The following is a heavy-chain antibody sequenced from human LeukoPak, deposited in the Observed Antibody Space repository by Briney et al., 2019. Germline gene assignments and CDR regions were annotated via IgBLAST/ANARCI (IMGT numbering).Heavy chain of an antibody. V-gene: IGHV3-30*18. CDR3: AKDPRFDWNWYYFDY. CDR2: ISYDGSNK. J-gene: IGHJ4*02. D-gene: IGHD3-9*01. CDR1: GFTFSSYG. Sequence: GGSLRLSCAASGFTFSSYGMHWVRQAPGKGLEWVAVISYDGSNKYYADSVKGRFTISRDNSKNTLYLQMNSLRAEDTAVYYCAKDPRFDWNWYYFDYWGQGTLVTVSS.